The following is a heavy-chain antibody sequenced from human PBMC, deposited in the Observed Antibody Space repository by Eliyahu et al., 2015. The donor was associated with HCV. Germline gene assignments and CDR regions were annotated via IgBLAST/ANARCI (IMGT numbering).Heavy chain of an antibody. CDR2: IYWDDDE. CDR3: AHENRGTTPLDH. Sequence: QITLKESGPTLVKPTQTLTLTCTXSGXXLXSXXMGXGWIRQPPGXALEWLALIYWDDDERYSPSLKSRLTIRKDTSKNQVALTMTNMDPADTATYYCAHENRGTTPLDHWGQGTLVTVSS. V-gene: IGHV2-5*02. D-gene: IGHD2-15*01. J-gene: IGHJ4*02. CDR1: GXXLXSXXMG.